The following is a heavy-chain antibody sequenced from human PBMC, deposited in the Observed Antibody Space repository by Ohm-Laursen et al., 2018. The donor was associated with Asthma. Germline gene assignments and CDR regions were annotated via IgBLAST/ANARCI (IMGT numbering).Heavy chain of an antibody. Sequence: ASVKVSCNASGYAFTSYGITWVRQAPGQGLEWMGWISAYNDNTNYAQKLQGRVTMTTDTSTSTAYMELRSLRSDDTAVYYCARDAPTSAYCGGDCYPQLPWYFDLWGRGTLVTVSS. CDR3: ARDAPTSAYCGGDCYPQLPWYFDL. D-gene: IGHD2-21*02. V-gene: IGHV1-18*04. J-gene: IGHJ2*01. CDR2: ISAYNDNT. CDR1: GYAFTSYG.